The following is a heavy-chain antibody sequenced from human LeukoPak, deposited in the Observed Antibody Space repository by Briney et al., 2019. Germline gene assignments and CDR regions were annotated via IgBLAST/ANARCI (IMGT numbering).Heavy chain of an antibody. CDR2: IYYSGST. J-gene: IGHJ5*02. CDR3: ARAYYYGSGSYFEESNWFDP. D-gene: IGHD3-10*01. CDR1: GGSIISYY. Sequence: SETLSLTCTVSGGSIISYYWSWIRQPPGKGLEWIGHIYYSGSTNYNPYLKSRVTISVDTSKNQFSLKLSSVTAADTAVYYCARAYYYGSGSYFEESNWFDPWGQGTLVTVSS. V-gene: IGHV4-59*01.